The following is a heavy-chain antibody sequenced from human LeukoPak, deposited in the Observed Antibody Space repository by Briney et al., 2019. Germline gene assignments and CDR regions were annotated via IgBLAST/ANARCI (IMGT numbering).Heavy chain of an antibody. CDR3: ARQGYADFSSRPFDY. CDR2: IYYSGST. D-gene: IGHD4-17*01. Sequence: SETLSLTCAVSGGSISSNSYYWGWVRQPPGKGLEWIGSIYYSGSTYYNPSLKSRVTISIDTSKNQFSLKLRSVTAADTAMYYCARQGYADFSSRPFDYWGQGTLVTVSS. J-gene: IGHJ4*02. CDR1: GGSISSNSYY. V-gene: IGHV4-39*01.